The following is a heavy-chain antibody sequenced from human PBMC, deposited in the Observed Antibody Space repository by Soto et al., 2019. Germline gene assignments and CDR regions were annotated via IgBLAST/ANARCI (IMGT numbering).Heavy chain of an antibody. J-gene: IGHJ5*02. CDR1: GYTFTSYA. CDR3: ARDGTSRAHWFDP. Sequence: ASVKVSCKASGYTFTSYAMHWVRQAPGQRLEWMGWINAGNGNTKYSQKFQGRVTITRDTSASTAYMELSSLRSEDTAVYYCARDGTSRAHWFDPWGQGTRVTVSS. V-gene: IGHV1-3*01. CDR2: INAGNGNT. D-gene: IGHD2-2*01.